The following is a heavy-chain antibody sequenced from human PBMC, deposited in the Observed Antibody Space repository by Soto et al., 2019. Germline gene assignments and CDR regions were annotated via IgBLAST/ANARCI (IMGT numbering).Heavy chain of an antibody. CDR1: DASIYNGGYF. CDR2: IHNSGSP. D-gene: IGHD3-22*01. J-gene: IGHJ5*02. V-gene: IGHV4-30-4*01. CDR3: ARLGGYYQSLDP. Sequence: SETLSLTCSVSDASIYNGGYFWSWIRQSPGKGLEWIGHIHNSGSPYNNPSLKSRVTISADTSMIQFSLALTSVTAADTAMYYCARLGGYYQSLDPWGQGILVT.